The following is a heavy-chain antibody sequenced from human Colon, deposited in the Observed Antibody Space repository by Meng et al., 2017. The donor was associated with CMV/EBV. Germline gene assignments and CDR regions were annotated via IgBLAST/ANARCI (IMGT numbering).Heavy chain of an antibody. Sequence: ASVKVSCKASGYTFRNYEMHWVRQAPGQGLEWRGWISTYNGNANYAQKFQGRVTMTTDTSTSTAYMELRSLRSDDTAVYYCARVGGQYCTNGVCYSAYYFDYWGQGTPVTVSS. CDR2: ISTYNGNA. CDR3: ARVGGQYCTNGVCYSAYYFDY. J-gene: IGHJ4*02. CDR1: GYTFRNYE. V-gene: IGHV1-18*04. D-gene: IGHD2-8*01.